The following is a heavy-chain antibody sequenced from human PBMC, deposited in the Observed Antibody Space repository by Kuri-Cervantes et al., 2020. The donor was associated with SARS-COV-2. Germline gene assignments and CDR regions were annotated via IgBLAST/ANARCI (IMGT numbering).Heavy chain of an antibody. CDR1: GSTFSSYA. CDR3: AKGPVGATGAFDI. V-gene: IGHV3-23*01. J-gene: IGHJ3*02. D-gene: IGHD1-26*01. CDR2: ISGSGGST. Sequence: GGSLRLSCAASGSTFSSYAMSWVRQAPGKGLEWVSAISGSGGSTYYADSVKGRFTISRDNSKNTLYLQMNSLRAEDTAVYYCAKGPVGATGAFDIWGQGTMVTVSS.